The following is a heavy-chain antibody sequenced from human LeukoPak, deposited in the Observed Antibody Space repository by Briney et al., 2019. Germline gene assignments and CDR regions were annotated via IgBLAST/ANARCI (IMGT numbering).Heavy chain of an antibody. CDR1: GGHTSSYY. V-gene: IGHV4-59*01. CDR3: ALGDCSSTSCYVFDY. D-gene: IGHD2-2*01. Sequence: SETLSLTCTVSGGHTSSYYWSWIRQPPGKGLEWIGYIFNSGSTNYNPSLKSRVTISVDTSKNQFSLKLSSVTAADTAVYFCALGDCSSTSCYVFDYWGQGTLVTVSS. J-gene: IGHJ4*02. CDR2: IFNSGST.